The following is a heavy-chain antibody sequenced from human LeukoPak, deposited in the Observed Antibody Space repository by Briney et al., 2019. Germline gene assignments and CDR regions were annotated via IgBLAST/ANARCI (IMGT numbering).Heavy chain of an antibody. Sequence: SETLSLTCTVSGGSISSGSYYWSWIRQPAGKGLEWIGRIYTSGSTNYNPSLKSRVTISVVTSKNQFSLKLSSVTAADTAVYYCARDQRYSSSWYPEYWFDPWGQGTLVTVSS. CDR1: GGSISSGSYY. V-gene: IGHV4-61*02. D-gene: IGHD6-13*01. CDR2: IYTSGST. CDR3: ARDQRYSSSWYPEYWFDP. J-gene: IGHJ5*02.